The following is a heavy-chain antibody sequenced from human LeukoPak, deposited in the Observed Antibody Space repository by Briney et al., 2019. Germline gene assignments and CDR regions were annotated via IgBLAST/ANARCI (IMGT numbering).Heavy chain of an antibody. Sequence: TGGSLRLSCAASGFTFDDYAMHWVRQAPGKGLEWVSGISWNSGSIGYADSVKGRFTISRDNAKNSLYLQMNSLRAEDTAVYYCARDQSGGYKGYFDYWGQGTLVTVSS. J-gene: IGHJ4*02. CDR2: ISWNSGSI. V-gene: IGHV3-9*01. D-gene: IGHD3-22*01. CDR3: ARDQSGGYKGYFDY. CDR1: GFTFDDYA.